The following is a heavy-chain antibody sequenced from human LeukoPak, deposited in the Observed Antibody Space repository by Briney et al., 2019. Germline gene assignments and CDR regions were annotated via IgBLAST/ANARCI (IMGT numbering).Heavy chain of an antibody. CDR2: LSGSGGGT. CDR3: AKRGVVIRVILVGFHKEAYYFDS. V-gene: IGHV3-23*01. J-gene: IGHJ4*02. Sequence: GGSLRRSCAVSGITLSNYGMSWVRQAPGKGLEWVAGLSGSGGGTNYADSVKGRVTISRDNATNTLYLQMNSLRAEDTAVYFCAKRGVVIRVILVGFHKEAYYFDSWGQGALVTVSS. CDR1: GITLSNYG. D-gene: IGHD3-10*01.